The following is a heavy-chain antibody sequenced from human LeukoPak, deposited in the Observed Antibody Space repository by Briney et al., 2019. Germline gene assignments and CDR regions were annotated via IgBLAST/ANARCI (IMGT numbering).Heavy chain of an antibody. D-gene: IGHD1-26*01. V-gene: IGHV4-34*01. Sequence: PSETLSLTCAVYGGSFSGYYWSRIRQPPGMGLERIGEISHGGSTNYNPSLKSRVTISVDTSKNQFYLKLSSVTAADTAVYYCARVYSGNYCDYWGQGTLVTVSS. CDR3: ARVYSGNYCDY. J-gene: IGHJ4*02. CDR1: GGSFSGYY. CDR2: ISHGGST.